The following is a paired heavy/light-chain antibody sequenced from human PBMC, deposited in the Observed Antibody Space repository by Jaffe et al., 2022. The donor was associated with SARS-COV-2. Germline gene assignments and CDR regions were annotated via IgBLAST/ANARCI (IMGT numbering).Heavy chain of an antibody. CDR1: GFILNTYA. D-gene: IGHD3-22*01. J-gene: IGHJ4*02. Sequence: EVQLLESGGGLVQPGGSLRLSCAASGFILNTYAVSWVRQAPGKGLEWVSTMSGRGGGTFYADSVKGRFTISRDDSKNTLSLQMDSLRAEDTAVYYCAKDVFYYDTSKYFPFYFDDWGQGTLVTVSS. V-gene: IGHV3-23*01. CDR2: MSGRGGGT. CDR3: AKDVFYYDTSKYFPFYFDD.
Light chain of an antibody. CDR2: GAS. V-gene: IGKV3-15*01. J-gene: IGKJ2*01. CDR1: QSVSSN. CDR3: QQYSNWPPYT. Sequence: EIVMTQSPATLSVSPGERATLSCRASQSVSSNLAWYQQKPGQAPRLLIFGASTRATGIPARFTGSGSGTEFTLTISSLQSEDFAIYYCQQYSNWPPYTFGQGTKLEIK.